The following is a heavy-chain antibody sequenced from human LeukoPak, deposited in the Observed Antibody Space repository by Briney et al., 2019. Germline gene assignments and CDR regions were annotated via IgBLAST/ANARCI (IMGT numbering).Heavy chain of an antibody. CDR2: IKEDGSEK. CDR3: ARPYRYGDYASFDN. V-gene: IGHV3-7*05. Sequence: GGSLRLSCAASGFRFSGYWMSWVRQAPGKGLEWVANIKEDGSEKYYVDSVRGRFTISRDNAKNSLYLQVNSLRDEDTAVYYCARPYRYGDYASFDNWGQGTLVTVTS. D-gene: IGHD4-17*01. CDR1: GFRFSGYW. J-gene: IGHJ4*02.